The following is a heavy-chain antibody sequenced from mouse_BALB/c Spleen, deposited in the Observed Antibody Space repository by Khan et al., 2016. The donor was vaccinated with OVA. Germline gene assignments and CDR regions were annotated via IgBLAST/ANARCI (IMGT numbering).Heavy chain of an antibody. V-gene: IGHV2-6-2*01. CDR1: GFSLTSYA. CDR2: IWSDGRT. CDR3: ARHQFPLSMDS. Sequence: QMQLEESGPDLVAPSQSLSITCTVSGFSLTSYAIHWVRQPPGKGLEWLVVIWSDGRTTYNSALKSRLSISKDNSKSQVFLKIDSLQTDDTAMYYCARHQFPLSMDSWGQGTSLTVSS. J-gene: IGHJ4*01.